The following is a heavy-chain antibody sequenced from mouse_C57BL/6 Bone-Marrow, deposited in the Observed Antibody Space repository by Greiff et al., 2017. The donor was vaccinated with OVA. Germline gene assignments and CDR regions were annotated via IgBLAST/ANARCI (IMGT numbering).Heavy chain of an antibody. Sequence: EVHLVESGGDLVKPGGSLKLSCAASGFTFSSYGMSWVRQTPDKRLEWVATISSGGSYTYYPDSVKGRYTISRDNAKNTLYLQMSSLKSEDTAMYYCASRGYWYFDYWGQGTTLTVSS. V-gene: IGHV5-6*01. CDR2: ISSGGSYT. CDR3: ASRGYWYFDY. D-gene: IGHD2-14*01. J-gene: IGHJ2*01. CDR1: GFTFSSYG.